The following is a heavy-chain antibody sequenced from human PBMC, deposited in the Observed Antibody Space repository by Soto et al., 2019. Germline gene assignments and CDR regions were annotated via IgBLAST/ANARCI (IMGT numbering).Heavy chain of an antibody. CDR1: GYTFTGYY. Sequence: ASVKVSCKASGYTFTGYYMHWVRQAPGQGLEWMGWINPNSGGTNYAQKFQGRVTMTRDTSISTAYMELSRLRSDDTAVYYCARDPIAAATNDAFDIWGQETMVTVSS. D-gene: IGHD6-13*01. CDR2: INPNSGGT. J-gene: IGHJ3*02. V-gene: IGHV1-2*02. CDR3: ARDPIAAATNDAFDI.